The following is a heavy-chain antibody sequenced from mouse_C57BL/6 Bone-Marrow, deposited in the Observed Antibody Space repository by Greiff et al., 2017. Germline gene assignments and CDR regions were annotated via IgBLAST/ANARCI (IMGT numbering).Heavy chain of an antibody. J-gene: IGHJ3*01. Sequence: QVQLQQSGAELVKPGASVKMSCKASGYTFTSYWITWVKQRPGQGLEWIGDIYPGSGSTNYNEKFKSKATLTVDTSSSTAYMQLSSLTSEDSAVYYCARGGGWLPGEWFACWGQGTLVTVSA. V-gene: IGHV1-55*01. CDR1: GYTFTSYW. CDR2: IYPGSGST. CDR3: ARGGGWLPGEWFAC. D-gene: IGHD2-3*01.